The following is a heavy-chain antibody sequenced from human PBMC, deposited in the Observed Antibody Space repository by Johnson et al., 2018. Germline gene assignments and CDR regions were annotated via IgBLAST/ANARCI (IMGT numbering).Heavy chain of an antibody. J-gene: IGHJ6*03. V-gene: IGHV3-7*03. D-gene: IGHD1-26*01. CDR2: IKQDGSDK. CDR3: VKEGRGGGGTYWSHDYYYFDV. CDR1: GFTFSNYW. Sequence: VQLVESGGGLVQPGGSLRLSCATSGFTFSNYWMSWVRQAPGKGLEWVASIKQDGSDKYYAESVKCRFSISREDSSNTVFLQMNTLRVEDTALYYCVKEGRGGGGTYWSHDYYYFDVLGKGTTVTVSS.